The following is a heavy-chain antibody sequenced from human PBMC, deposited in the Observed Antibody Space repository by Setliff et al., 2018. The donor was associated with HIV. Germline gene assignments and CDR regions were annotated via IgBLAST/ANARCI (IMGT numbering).Heavy chain of an antibody. CDR3: VRDAGDSYLKGFWYFDL. J-gene: IGHJ2*01. CDR1: GGSLSSGYDY. V-gene: IGHV4-61*09. CDR2: IYSAGST. Sequence: SETLSLTCTVSGGSLSSGYDYWTWIRQPAGKGLEWIGHIYSAGSTNYNPTLTSRVTISVDTSKNQFSLRLNSVTAADTAVYYCVRDAGDSYLKGFWYFDLWGRGTLVTVSS. D-gene: IGHD1-26*01.